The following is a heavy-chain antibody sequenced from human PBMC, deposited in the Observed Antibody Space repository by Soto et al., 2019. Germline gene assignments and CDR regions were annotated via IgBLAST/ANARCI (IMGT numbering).Heavy chain of an antibody. CDR1: GYTLTSDD. D-gene: IGHD6-6*01. CDR2: MNPNGGNT. CDR3: ARRGPSSSATFKYHYSGMDV. J-gene: IGHJ6*02. V-gene: IGHV1-8*01. Sequence: QVQLVQSGAEVKKAGASVKVSCKASGYTLTSDDINWVRQATGQGLEWMGWMNPNGGNTGYAQKFHGRVTMTRNTPISTAYMELDSLRSEATARYYCARRGPSSSATFKYHYSGMDVWGQGTSVTVSS.